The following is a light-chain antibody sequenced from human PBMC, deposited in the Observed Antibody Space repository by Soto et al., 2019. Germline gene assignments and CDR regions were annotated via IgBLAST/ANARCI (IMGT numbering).Light chain of an antibody. CDR2: GAF. CDR1: QSINYNY. CDR3: QQYGTSPPYT. Sequence: IVLTQSPGTLSLSPGERATLSCRASQSINYNYLVWYQQKPGQAPRLLLYGAFARATGIPDRFSGSGSGTGFTLTISRVEPEDCAVYYCQQYGTSPPYTFGQGTKLEIK. J-gene: IGKJ2*01. V-gene: IGKV3-20*01.